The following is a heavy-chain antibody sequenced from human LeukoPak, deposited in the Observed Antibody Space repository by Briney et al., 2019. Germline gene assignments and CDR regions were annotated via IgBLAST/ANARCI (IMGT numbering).Heavy chain of an antibody. CDR1: GFTFSSYS. D-gene: IGHD5-12*01. CDR3: ARDSAVDIVATITPLIDY. V-gene: IGHV3-21*01. CDR2: ISSSSSYI. Sequence: GGSLRLSCAASGFTFSSYSMNWVRQAPGKGLEWVSSISSSSSYIYYADSVKGRFTISRDNAKNSLYLQMNSLRAEDTAVYYCARDSAVDIVATITPLIDYWGQGTLVTVSS. J-gene: IGHJ4*02.